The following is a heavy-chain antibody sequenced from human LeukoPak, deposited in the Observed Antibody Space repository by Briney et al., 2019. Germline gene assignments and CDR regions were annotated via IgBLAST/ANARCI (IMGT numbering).Heavy chain of an antibody. V-gene: IGHV5-51*01. D-gene: IGHD4-23*01. Sequence: GESLKISCTASGYSFASSWIAWVRQMPGKGLEWMGIIFPDDSNTGYNPSFQGQVTMSADKSVSTAYLQWSSLKASDTAMYYCARRPSNSPFDYWGQGTLVTVTS. CDR3: ARRPSNSPFDY. CDR1: GYSFASSW. J-gene: IGHJ4*02. CDR2: IFPDDSNT.